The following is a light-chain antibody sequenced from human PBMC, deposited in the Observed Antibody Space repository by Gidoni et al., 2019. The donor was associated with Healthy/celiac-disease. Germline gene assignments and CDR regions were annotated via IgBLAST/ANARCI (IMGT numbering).Light chain of an antibody. CDR1: QSGSSN. Sequence: EIVMTQSPATLSVSPGERATLSCRASQSGSSNLAWYQQKPGQAPRLLICGASTRATGIPARFSGSGSGTEFTLTISSLQSEDFADYYCQQYNNWPRTFGQGTKLEIK. V-gene: IGKV3-15*01. CDR3: QQYNNWPRT. J-gene: IGKJ2*01. CDR2: GAS.